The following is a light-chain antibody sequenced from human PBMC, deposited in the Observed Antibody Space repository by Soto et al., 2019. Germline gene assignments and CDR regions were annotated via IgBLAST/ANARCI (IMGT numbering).Light chain of an antibody. CDR3: QQYGSSPIT. CDR1: QSVRNN. Sequence: ESLMTPSPATLSVSPGERATLFCRASQSVRNNLAWYQQKPGQAPRLLIYGASNRVSGIPATFSGSGSGTEFTLTISRLEPEDFAVYYCQQYGSSPITFGQGTRLEIK. CDR2: GAS. V-gene: IGKV3-20*01. J-gene: IGKJ5*01.